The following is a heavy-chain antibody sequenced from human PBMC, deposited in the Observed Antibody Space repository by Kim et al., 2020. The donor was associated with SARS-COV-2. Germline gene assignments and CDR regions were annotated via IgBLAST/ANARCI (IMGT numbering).Heavy chain of an antibody. V-gene: IGHV3-15*01. CDR3: TTGFGQWVGHDSPPLWFDT. CDR2: IKSKTDGGTT. CDR1: GFTFSNDW. D-gene: IGHD3-10*01. Sequence: GGSLRLSCAASGFTFSNDWMNWVRQAPGKGLEWVGRIKSKTDGGTTDYAAPVKGRFTISRDEAKNTLYLQMNSLKTEDTAVYYCTTGFGQWVGHDSPPLWFDTWGQGTLLTVSS. J-gene: IGHJ5*01.